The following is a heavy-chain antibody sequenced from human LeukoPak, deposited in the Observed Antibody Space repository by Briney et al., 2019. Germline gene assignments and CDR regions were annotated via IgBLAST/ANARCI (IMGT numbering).Heavy chain of an antibody. D-gene: IGHD3-22*01. CDR2: ISGSGGST. CDR1: GFTFSSYA. V-gene: IGHV3-23*01. J-gene: IGHJ3*02. Sequence: PGGSLRLSCAASGFTFSSYAMSWVRQAPGKGLEWVSAISGSGGSTYYADSVKGRFTISRDNAKNSLYLQMNSLRAEDTAVYYCAREPDYDSSGKDAFDIWGQGTMVTVSS. CDR3: AREPDYDSSGKDAFDI.